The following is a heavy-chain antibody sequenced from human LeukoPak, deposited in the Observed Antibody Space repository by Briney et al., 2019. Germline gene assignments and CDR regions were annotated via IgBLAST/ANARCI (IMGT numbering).Heavy chain of an antibody. V-gene: IGHV1-2*02. CDR3: ARVGYCSSTSCPIDYYGMDV. J-gene: IGHJ6*02. CDR1: GYTFTGYY. Sequence: ASVKVSCKASGYTFTGYYMHWVRQAPGQGLEWMGWISPNSGGTNYAQKFQSRVTMTRDTSISTAYMELSRLRSDDTAVYYCARVGYCSSTSCPIDYYGMDVWGQGTTVTVSS. D-gene: IGHD2-2*01. CDR2: ISPNSGGT.